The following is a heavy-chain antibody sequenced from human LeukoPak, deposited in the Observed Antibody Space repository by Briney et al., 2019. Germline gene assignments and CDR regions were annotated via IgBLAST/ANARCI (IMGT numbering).Heavy chain of an antibody. CDR3: AKAPFYYYYMDV. J-gene: IGHJ6*03. V-gene: IGHV3-48*01. Sequence: GSLRLSCAASGFTFSNYNMNWVRQAPGKGLEWVSYISSSSTTIYYADSVKGRFTISRDNSKNTLYLQMNSLRAEDTAVYYCAKAPFYYYYMDVWGKGTTVTVSS. CDR2: ISSSSTTI. CDR1: GFTFSNYN.